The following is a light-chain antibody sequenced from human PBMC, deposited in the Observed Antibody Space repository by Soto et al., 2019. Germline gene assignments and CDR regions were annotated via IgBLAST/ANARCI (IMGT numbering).Light chain of an antibody. CDR2: DVS. CDR3: GTWDSSLSAGGV. V-gene: IGLV2-18*02. CDR1: SSDVGSSNG. Sequence: QSALTQPPSVSGSPGQSVAISCTGTSSDVGSSNGVSWYQQPPGTAPKLMIYDVSNRPSGVPDRFSGSKSGTSATLGITGLQTGDEADYYCGTWDSSLSAGGVFGGGTKLTVL. J-gene: IGLJ2*01.